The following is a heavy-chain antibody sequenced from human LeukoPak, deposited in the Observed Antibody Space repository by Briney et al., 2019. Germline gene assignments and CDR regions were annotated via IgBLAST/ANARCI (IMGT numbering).Heavy chain of an antibody. V-gene: IGHV3-30*03. CDR3: AFNYDILTGYLGLDY. CDR1: GFTFSSYG. CDR2: ISYDGSNK. J-gene: IGHJ4*02. Sequence: GRSLRLSCAASGFTFSSYGMHWVRQAPGKGLEWAAVISYDGSNKYYADSAKGRFTISRDNSKNTLYLQMNSLRAEDTAVYYCAFNYDILTGYLGLDYWGQGTLVTVSS. D-gene: IGHD3-9*01.